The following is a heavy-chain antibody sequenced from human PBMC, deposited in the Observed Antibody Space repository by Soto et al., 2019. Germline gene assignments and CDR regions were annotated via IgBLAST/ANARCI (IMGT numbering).Heavy chain of an antibody. Sequence: QVQLVQSGAEVKKPGSSVKVSCKASGGTFSSYAISWVRQAPGQGLEWMGGIIPIFGTANYAQKFRGRVTITADESTSTAYMELSSLRSEDTAVYYCARASSFFDSNYRVDYYYYGMDVWGQGTTVTVSS. D-gene: IGHD4-4*01. CDR1: GGTFSSYA. V-gene: IGHV1-69*01. J-gene: IGHJ6*02. CDR3: ARASSFFDSNYRVDYYYYGMDV. CDR2: IIPIFGTA.